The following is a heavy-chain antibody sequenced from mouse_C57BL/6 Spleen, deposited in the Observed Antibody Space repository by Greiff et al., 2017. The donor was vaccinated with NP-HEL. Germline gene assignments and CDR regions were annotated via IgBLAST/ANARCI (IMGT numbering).Heavy chain of an antibody. D-gene: IGHD2-4*01. CDR2: ISDGGSYT. V-gene: IGHV5-4*01. CDR1: GFTFSSYA. J-gene: IGHJ2*01. Sequence: DVMLVESGGGLVKPGGSLKLSCAASGFTFSSYAMSWVRQTPEKRLEWVATISDGGSYTYDPDNVKGRFTISRDNAKNNLYLQMSHLKSEDTAMYYCARDTLYDYDSYFDYWGQGTTLTVSS. CDR3: ARDTLYDYDSYFDY.